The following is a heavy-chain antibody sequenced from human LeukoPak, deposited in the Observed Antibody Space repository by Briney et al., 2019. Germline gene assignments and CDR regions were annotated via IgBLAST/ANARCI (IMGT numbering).Heavy chain of an antibody. J-gene: IGHJ4*02. CDR1: GGSFSGYY. CDR3: ARDNPFKYDYVN. D-gene: IGHD3-16*01. Sequence: PSETLSLTCAVYGGSFSGYYWSWVRQPPGKGLEWIGEINHSGSTNYNPSLKSRVTISVDTSENQFSLKLTSVTAADTAVYYCARDNPFKYDYVNWGQGTLVTVSS. CDR2: INHSGST. V-gene: IGHV4-34*01.